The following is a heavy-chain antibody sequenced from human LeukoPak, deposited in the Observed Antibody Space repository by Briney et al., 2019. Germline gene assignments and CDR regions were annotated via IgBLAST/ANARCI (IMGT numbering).Heavy chain of an antibody. Sequence: VGSLRLSCAASVFTFSSYSMNCVRQAPGEGLGRVSSICSSRSYIYYAGSVKGRVTISKEKTKKSLYLQMHSLRAEDTAVYYCARVASYDFWSGQYAPFYYYYYMDVWGKGTTVTVSS. J-gene: IGHJ6*03. CDR1: VFTFSSYS. D-gene: IGHD3-3*01. V-gene: IGHV3-21*01. CDR2: ICSSRSYI. CDR3: ARVASYDFWSGQYAPFYYYYYMDV.